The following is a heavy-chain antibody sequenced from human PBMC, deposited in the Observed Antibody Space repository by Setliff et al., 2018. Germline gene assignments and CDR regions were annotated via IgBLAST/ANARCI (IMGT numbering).Heavy chain of an antibody. CDR2: IKQDGSEK. V-gene: IGHV3-7*03. D-gene: IGHD2-21*01. J-gene: IGHJ4*01. CDR1: GFTFSSYW. CDR3: ARRRRIPYFENFFDN. Sequence: GGSLRLSCAASGFTFSSYWMSWVRQAPGKGLEWVTNIKQDGSEKYYVDSVKGRFTISRDNAKNSLYLQMNSLRADDTAVYYCARRRRIPYFENFFDNWGQGTLVTVSS.